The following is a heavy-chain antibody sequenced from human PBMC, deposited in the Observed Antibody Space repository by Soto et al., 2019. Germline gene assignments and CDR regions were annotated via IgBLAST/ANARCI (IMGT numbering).Heavy chain of an antibody. J-gene: IGHJ5*02. Sequence: GGSLRLSCAASGFTFNDHYMDWVRQAPGKGLEWVGRIRNKGNSYTTEYAASVKGRCTISRDDSKNSLYLQMNSLKIEDSAVYYCVRVRAVGAGWFHPWGQGTLVTVSS. CDR2: IRNKGNSYTT. D-gene: IGHD1-26*01. V-gene: IGHV3-72*01. CDR3: VRVRAVGAGWFHP. CDR1: GFTFNDHY.